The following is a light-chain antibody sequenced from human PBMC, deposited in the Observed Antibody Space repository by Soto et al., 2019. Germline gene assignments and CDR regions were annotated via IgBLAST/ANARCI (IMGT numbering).Light chain of an antibody. J-gene: IGLJ2*01. CDR1: SSAVGGYNY. CDR2: DVS. CDR3: SSYTSSKSVV. Sequence: QSALTQPASVSGSPGQSITISCTGTSSAVGGYNYVSWYQQHPGKAPKLMIYDVSNRPSGVSNRFSGSKSGNTASLTISGLQAEDEADYYCSSYTSSKSVVFGGGTKLTVL. V-gene: IGLV2-14*01.